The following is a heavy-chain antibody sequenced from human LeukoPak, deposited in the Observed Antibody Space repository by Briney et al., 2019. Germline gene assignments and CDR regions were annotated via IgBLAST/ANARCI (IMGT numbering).Heavy chain of an antibody. CDR2: ISGSGFET. Sequence: GGSLRLSCAASGFTFSSYTMSWVRQSPGKGLEWVSAISGSGFETFYADSVKGRFTISRDNSNDTLYLQMNSLRAEDTAVYYCARGWGAAAATPRGYWGQGTLVTVSS. CDR3: ARGWGAAAATPRGY. CDR1: GFTFSSYT. V-gene: IGHV3-23*01. D-gene: IGHD6-13*01. J-gene: IGHJ4*02.